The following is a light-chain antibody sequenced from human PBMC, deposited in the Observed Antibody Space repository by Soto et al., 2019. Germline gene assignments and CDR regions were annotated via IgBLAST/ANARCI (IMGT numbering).Light chain of an antibody. CDR1: SSDVGSYNL. Sequence: QSALTQPDSVSGSPGQSITISCTGTSSDVGSYNLVSWYQQHPGIAPKLLIYEVSKRPSGVSNRFSGPKSGNTASLTISGLQSEDEADYYCCSYAGSSTLVFGGGTKLTVL. J-gene: IGLJ3*02. CDR2: EVS. CDR3: CSYAGSSTLV. V-gene: IGLV2-23*02.